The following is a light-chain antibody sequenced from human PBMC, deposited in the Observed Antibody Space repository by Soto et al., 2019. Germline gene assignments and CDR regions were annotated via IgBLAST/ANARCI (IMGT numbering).Light chain of an antibody. CDR1: GSDLGGYNY. Sequence: QSALTQPASVSGSPGQSITISCTGTGSDLGGYNYVSWYQQHPGKAPKVMIYDVSNRPSGVSNRFSGSKSGNTASLTISGLQAEDEADYYCSSYTSASTPLVFGGGTQLTVL. J-gene: IGLJ2*01. V-gene: IGLV2-14*01. CDR2: DVS. CDR3: SSYTSASTPLV.